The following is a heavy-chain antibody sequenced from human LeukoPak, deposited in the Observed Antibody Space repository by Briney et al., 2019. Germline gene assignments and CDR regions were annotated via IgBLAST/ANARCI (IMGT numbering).Heavy chain of an antibody. Sequence: GSLRLSCAASGFTFSSYSMNWVRQPPGKGLEWIGSIYYSGSTYYNPSLKSRVTISVDTSKNQFSLKLSSVTAADTAVYYCSRGTPTFDYWGQGTLVTVSS. CDR2: IYYSGST. CDR1: GFTFSSYS. J-gene: IGHJ4*02. D-gene: IGHD1-1*01. V-gene: IGHV4-39*07. CDR3: SRGTPTFDY.